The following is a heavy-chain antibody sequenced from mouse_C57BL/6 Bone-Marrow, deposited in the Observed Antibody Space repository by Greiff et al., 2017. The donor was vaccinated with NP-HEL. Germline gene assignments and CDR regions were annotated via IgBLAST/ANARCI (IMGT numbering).Heavy chain of an antibody. CDR1: GYSFTDYN. J-gene: IGHJ2*01. D-gene: IGHD1-1*01. Sequence: EVQLQQSGPELVKPGASVKISCKASGYSFTDYNMNWVKQSNGKSLEWIGVINPNYGTTSYNQKFKGKATLTVDQSSSTAYMQLNSLTSEDSAVYYCAFYYYGSSPYYFDYWGQGTTLTVSS. V-gene: IGHV1-39*01. CDR2: INPNYGTT. CDR3: AFYYYGSSPYYFDY.